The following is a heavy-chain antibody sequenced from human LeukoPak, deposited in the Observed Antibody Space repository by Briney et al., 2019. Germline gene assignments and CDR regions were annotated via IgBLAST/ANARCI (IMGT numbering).Heavy chain of an antibody. D-gene: IGHD4-23*01. V-gene: IGHV4-30-2*01. J-gene: IGHJ4*02. CDR1: GGSISSGGYY. Sequence: SETLSLTCTVSGGSISSGGYYWSWIRQPPGKGLEWIGYIYHSGSTYYNPSLKSRVTISVDRSKNQFSLKLSFVTAADTAVYYCARDRTVDPLDYWGQGTLVTVSS. CDR2: IYHSGST. CDR3: ARDRTVDPLDY.